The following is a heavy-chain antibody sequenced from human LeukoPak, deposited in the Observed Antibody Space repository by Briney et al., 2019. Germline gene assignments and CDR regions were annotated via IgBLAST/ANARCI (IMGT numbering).Heavy chain of an antibody. CDR1: GGSINTYW. CDR2: IYYSGST. V-gene: IGHV4-59*01. D-gene: IGHD5-24*01. CDR3: TRTTANGSLDY. J-gene: IGHJ4*02. Sequence: SETLSLTCSVSGGSINTYWWSWVRQPPGKGLEWIAYIYYSGSTNYNPSLKSRVTTSLDKSKNQFSLKLTSVTAADTAVYYCTRTTANGSLDYWGQGTLVTVSS.